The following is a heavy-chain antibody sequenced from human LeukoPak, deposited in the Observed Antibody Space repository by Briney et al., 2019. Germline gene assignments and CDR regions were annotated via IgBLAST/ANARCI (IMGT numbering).Heavy chain of an antibody. D-gene: IGHD5-12*01. CDR1: GGSISSYY. V-gene: IGHV4-4*07. CDR3: ARRKWLGDTFDI. J-gene: IGHJ3*02. CDR2: IYTSGST. Sequence: SETLSLTCTVSGGSISSYYWSWIRQPAGKGLEWIGRIYTSGSTNYNPCLKRRVTMSVDTSKNQFSLKLSSGTAAATAVYYCARRKWLGDTFDIWGQRTMVTVSS.